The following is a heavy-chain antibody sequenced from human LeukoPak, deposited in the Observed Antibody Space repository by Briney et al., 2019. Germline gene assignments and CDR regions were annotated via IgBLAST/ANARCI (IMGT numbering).Heavy chain of an antibody. CDR3: ARHRYSTSSNYFDY. J-gene: IGHJ4*02. V-gene: IGHV4-59*08. D-gene: IGHD6-13*01. Sequence: SETLSLTCTVSGGSISTYYWSWIRQPPGKGLEWIGYIYYSGTTNYNPSLKSRVTISIDTSKSQFSLKLSSVTAADTAMYYCARHRYSTSSNYFDYWGQGTLVTVSS. CDR1: GGSISTYY. CDR2: IYYSGTT.